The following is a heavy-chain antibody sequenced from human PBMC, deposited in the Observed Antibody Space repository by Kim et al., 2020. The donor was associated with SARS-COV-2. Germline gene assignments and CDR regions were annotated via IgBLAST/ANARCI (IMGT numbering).Heavy chain of an antibody. Sequence: GGSLRLSCTASGFTFSSYAMNWVRQAPGKGLEWVSAISSSGNTYYADSVKGRVTISRDNSKNTLYLQMNSLRLEDTALYYCAPWRAVAGPDKAFDIWGQGTMVTVSS. D-gene: IGHD6-19*01. CDR3: APWRAVAGPDKAFDI. J-gene: IGHJ3*02. V-gene: IGHV3-23*01. CDR2: ISSSGNT. CDR1: GFTFSSYA.